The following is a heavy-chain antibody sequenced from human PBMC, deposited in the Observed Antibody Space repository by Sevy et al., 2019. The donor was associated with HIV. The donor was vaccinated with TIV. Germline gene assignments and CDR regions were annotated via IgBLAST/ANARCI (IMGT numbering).Heavy chain of an antibody. D-gene: IGHD3-3*01. CDR3: AKDSFLGVVILGYYYYGMDV. V-gene: IGHV3-30*18. CDR2: ISYDGSNK. Sequence: GGSLRLSCAASGFTFSSYGMHWVRQAPGKGLEWVAVISYDGSNKYYADSVKGRFTISSDNSKNTLYLQMNSLRAEDTAVYYCAKDSFLGVVILGYYYYGMDVWGQGTTVTVSS. J-gene: IGHJ6*02. CDR1: GFTFSSYG.